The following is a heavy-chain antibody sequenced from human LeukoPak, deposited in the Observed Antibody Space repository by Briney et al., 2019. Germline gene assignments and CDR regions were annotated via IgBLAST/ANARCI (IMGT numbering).Heavy chain of an antibody. CDR3: ARGDGY. J-gene: IGHJ4*02. Sequence: SETLSLTCTVSGVSTTTYSWTWIRQSAGKGLEWIGVISHSGTTNYNPSLKSRLTMSVDSSKNQYSLMLISVTAADTATYYCARGDGYWGQGILVTVSS. CDR2: ISHSGTT. CDR1: GVSTTTYS. V-gene: IGHV4-4*09. D-gene: IGHD5-24*01.